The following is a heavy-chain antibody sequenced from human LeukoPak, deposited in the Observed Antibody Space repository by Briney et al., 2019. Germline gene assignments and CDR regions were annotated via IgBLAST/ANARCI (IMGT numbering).Heavy chain of an antibody. J-gene: IGHJ4*02. D-gene: IGHD3-16*02. CDR2: ISSSSSTI. CDR1: GFTFSSYA. CDR3: ARSYDYVRENHRSYYFDY. Sequence: GGSLRLSCSASGFTFSSYAMNWVRQAPGKGLEWVSYISSSSSTIYYADSVKGRFTISRDNDKNSLYLQMNSLRAEDTAVYYCARSYDYVRENHRSYYFDYWGQGTLVTVSS. V-gene: IGHV3-48*04.